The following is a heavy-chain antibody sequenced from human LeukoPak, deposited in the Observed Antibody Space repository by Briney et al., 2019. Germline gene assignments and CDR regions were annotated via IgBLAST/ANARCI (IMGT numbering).Heavy chain of an antibody. CDR1: GFTFSTYN. J-gene: IGHJ4*02. CDR2: ISSTSSTI. V-gene: IGHV3-48*02. D-gene: IGHD6-13*01. Sequence: GGSLRLSCAASGFTFSTYNMNWVRQAPGKGLEWVSYISSTSSTIHYADSVKGRFTISRDNAKNSLYLQMNSLRDEDTAMYYRARDQISSSLYKEPLDYWGQGTLVTVSS. CDR3: ARDQISSSLYKEPLDY.